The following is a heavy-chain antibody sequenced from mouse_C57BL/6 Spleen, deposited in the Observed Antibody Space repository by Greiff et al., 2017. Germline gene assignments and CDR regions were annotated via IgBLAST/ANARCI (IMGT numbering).Heavy chain of an antibody. J-gene: IGHJ4*01. CDR1: GYAFSSSW. Sequence: QVQLKQSGPELVKPGASVKISCKASGYAFSSSWMNWVKQRPGKGLEWIGRIYPGDGDTNYNGKFKGKATLTADKSSSTAYMQLSSLTSEDSAVYFCARSSSGVAMDYWGQGTSVTVSS. CDR3: ARSSSGVAMDY. V-gene: IGHV1-82*01. CDR2: IYPGDGDT. D-gene: IGHD3-2*02.